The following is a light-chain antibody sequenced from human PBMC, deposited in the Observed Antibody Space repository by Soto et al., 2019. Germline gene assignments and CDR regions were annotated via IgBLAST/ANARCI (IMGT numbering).Light chain of an antibody. Sequence: DIQLIQSPSFLSASVGDRVTITCRASQGISSHLVWYQQKPGKAPQLLIYAASTLQSGVPSRFSGSGSGTEFTLTISSLQPEDFAVYYCQQLDSYPHTFGQGTNLNIK. J-gene: IGKJ2*01. CDR3: QQLDSYPHT. V-gene: IGKV1-9*01. CDR1: QGISSH. CDR2: AAS.